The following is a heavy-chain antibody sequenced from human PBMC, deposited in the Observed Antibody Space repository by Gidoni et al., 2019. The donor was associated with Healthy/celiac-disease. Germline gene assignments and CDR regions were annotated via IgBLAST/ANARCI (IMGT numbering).Heavy chain of an antibody. Sequence: EVQLVESGGGLVQPGRSLILSCAASGFTFDDYAMHWVRQAPGKGLEWVSGISWNSGSIGYADSVKGRFTISRDNAKNSLYLQMHSLRAEDTGLYYCAKDLYGKVAVAGAHGSYFDYWGQGTLVTVSS. J-gene: IGHJ4*02. CDR3: AKDLYGKVAVAGAHGSYFDY. CDR1: GFTFDDYA. V-gene: IGHV3-9*01. D-gene: IGHD6-19*01. CDR2: ISWNSGSI.